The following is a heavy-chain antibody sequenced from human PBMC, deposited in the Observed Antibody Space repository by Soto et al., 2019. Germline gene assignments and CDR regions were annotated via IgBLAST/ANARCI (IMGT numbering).Heavy chain of an antibody. CDR1: GFTFSNYG. CDR2: IRNDGSNE. J-gene: IGHJ4*02. V-gene: IGHV3-33*01. CDR3: AGAGIYYWSGGFDY. Sequence: QVQLVESGGGVVQPGRSLRLSCAASGFTFSNYGMHWVRQVPGKGLEWVACIRNDGSNEIYVDSVKGRFTISRDNSKNSLYLQMSSLRDEDTAMYYCAGAGIYYWSGGFDYWGQGTLVTVSS. D-gene: IGHD2-8*01.